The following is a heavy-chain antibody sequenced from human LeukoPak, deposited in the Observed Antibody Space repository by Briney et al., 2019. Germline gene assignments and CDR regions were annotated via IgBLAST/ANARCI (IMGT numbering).Heavy chain of an antibody. CDR1: GFTFSSYS. CDR2: ISSSSNYI. D-gene: IGHD4-17*01. CDR3: ARVPTVTPLDY. V-gene: IGHV3-21*01. Sequence: GGSRRLSYAASGFTFSSYSMNWVRQAPGKGLEWVSSISSSSNYIYYADSVKGRFTISRDNAKNSLYLQMNSLRAEDTAVYYCARVPTVTPLDYWGQGTLVTVSS. J-gene: IGHJ4*02.